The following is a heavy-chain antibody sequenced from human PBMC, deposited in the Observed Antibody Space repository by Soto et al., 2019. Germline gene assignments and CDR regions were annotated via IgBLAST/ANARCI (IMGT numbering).Heavy chain of an antibody. Sequence: ASVKVSCKASGYTFTGYYMHWVRQAPGQGLEWMGWINPNSGGTNYAQKFQGWVTMTRDTSISKAYMELSRLGSDDTAVYYCARGSYYYGSGSHNYYYYYMDVWGKGTTVTVSS. CDR1: GYTFTGYY. CDR3: ARGSYYYGSGSHNYYYYYMDV. J-gene: IGHJ6*03. CDR2: INPNSGGT. D-gene: IGHD3-10*01. V-gene: IGHV1-2*04.